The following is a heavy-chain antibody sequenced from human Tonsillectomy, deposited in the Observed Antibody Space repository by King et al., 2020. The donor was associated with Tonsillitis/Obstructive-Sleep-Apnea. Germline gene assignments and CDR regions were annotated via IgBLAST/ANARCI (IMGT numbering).Heavy chain of an antibody. CDR2: IYWDDDN. CDR1: GFSLSTSGVG. J-gene: IGHJ6*02. CDR3: AHTEGAVAEFGMDD. V-gene: IGHV2-5*02. Sequence: TLKESGPTLVKPTQTLTLTCTFSGFSLSTSGVGVGWIRQPPGKALEWLALIYWDDDNRYSPSLKSRLTITKDPSKNQVVLTMTNMDPVDTATYYCAHTEGAVAEFGMDDWGQGTTVTVSS. D-gene: IGHD6-19*01.